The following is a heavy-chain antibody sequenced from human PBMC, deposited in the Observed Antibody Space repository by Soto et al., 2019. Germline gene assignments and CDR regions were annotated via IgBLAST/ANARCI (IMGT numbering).Heavy chain of an antibody. J-gene: IGHJ4*02. CDR3: AKGRNYDILTAYHAFDY. V-gene: IGHV3-33*06. Sequence: PGGSLRLSCAASGFTFSSYGMHWVRQAPGKGLEWVAVIWYDGSNKYYADSVKGRFTISRDNSKNTLYLQMNSLRAEDTAAYYCAKGRNYDILTAYHAFDYWGQGTLVTVSS. CDR1: GFTFSSYG. CDR2: IWYDGSNK. D-gene: IGHD3-9*01.